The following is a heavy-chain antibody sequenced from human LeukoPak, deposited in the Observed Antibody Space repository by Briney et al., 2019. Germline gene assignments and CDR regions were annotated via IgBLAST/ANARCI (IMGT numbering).Heavy chain of an antibody. CDR3: AKDGGGDSGYFDY. D-gene: IGHD5-12*01. CDR1: GFTFSSYG. Sequence: PGRSLRLSCAASGFTFSSYGMHWVRQAPGKGLEWVAVISYDGSNKYYADSVKGRFTISRDNSKNTLYLQTNSLRAEDTAVYYCAKDGGGDSGYFDYWGQGTLVTVSS. V-gene: IGHV3-30*18. J-gene: IGHJ4*02. CDR2: ISYDGSNK.